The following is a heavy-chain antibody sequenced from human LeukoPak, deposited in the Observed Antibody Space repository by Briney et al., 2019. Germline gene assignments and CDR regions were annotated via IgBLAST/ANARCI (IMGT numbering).Heavy chain of an antibody. CDR2: TSGSGSRT. V-gene: IGHV3-23*01. J-gene: IGHJ6*02. Sequence: GSRRPSCAAAGFTVSSYAMSWARQPPGKLLEWVSATSGSGSRTYYAGSVKDRFTISRDNSTNPPFLRITCLRDKGTSTYLRAKSVAIYFYYGLDVWGQGTTVTVSS. CDR1: GFTVSSYA. CDR3: AKSVAIYFYYGLDV. D-gene: IGHD3-3*01.